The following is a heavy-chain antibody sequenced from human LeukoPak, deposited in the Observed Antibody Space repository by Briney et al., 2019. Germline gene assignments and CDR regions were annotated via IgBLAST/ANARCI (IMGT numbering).Heavy chain of an antibody. CDR3: ARDIGRYRNLDY. J-gene: IGHJ4*02. CDR1: GGSFSGYY. CDR2: ISSGSAFI. Sequence: PSETLSLTCAVYGGSFSGYYWSWIRQAPGKGLEWVSSISSGSAFIYYADSVKGRFTISRDNAKNSLYLQMDSLRVEDTAVYYCARDIGRYRNLDYWGQGTLVTVSS. V-gene: IGHV3-21*01. D-gene: IGHD4-11*01.